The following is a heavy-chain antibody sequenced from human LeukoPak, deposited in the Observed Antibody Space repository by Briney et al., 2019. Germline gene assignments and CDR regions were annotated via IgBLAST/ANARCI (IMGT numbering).Heavy chain of an antibody. D-gene: IGHD3-3*01. Sequence: GRSLRLSCAASGFTFRKSGVHWVRQAPGKGLEWVAVISYDESNQYYADSVKGRFIISRDNSKNTLFLQMNSLRVEDTAVYYCAKVSWYYDLWSGSPTDSDYWGQGVLVAVSS. J-gene: IGHJ4*02. V-gene: IGHV3-30*18. CDR3: AKVSWYYDLWSGSPTDSDY. CDR1: GFTFRKSG. CDR2: ISYDESNQ.